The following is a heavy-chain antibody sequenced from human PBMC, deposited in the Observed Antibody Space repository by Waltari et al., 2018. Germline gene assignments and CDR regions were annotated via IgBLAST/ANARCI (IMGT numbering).Heavy chain of an antibody. D-gene: IGHD1-1*01. J-gene: IGHJ4*02. Sequence: EVQLVESGGGLVQPGWSLRLSCAASGSTFRSYWMSWVRQAPGKGLEGVANIKQDGSEKYYVDSVKGRFTISRDNAKNSLYLQMTSLRAEDTAVYYCARDLDSIFDYWGQGTLVTVSS. CDR1: GSTFRSYW. V-gene: IGHV3-7*04. CDR3: ARDLDSIFDY. CDR2: IKQDGSEK.